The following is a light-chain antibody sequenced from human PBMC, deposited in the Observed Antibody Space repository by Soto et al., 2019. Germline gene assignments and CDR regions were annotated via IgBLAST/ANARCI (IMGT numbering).Light chain of an antibody. CDR2: EVS. V-gene: IGLV2-23*02. Sequence: QSALTQPASVSGSPGQSITISCTGTSSDVGSYNLVSWYQQHPGKAPKLMIYEVSKRPSGGSDRFSGSKSGNTASLTVSGLQTEDEADYYCSSYAGSNNLGVFGTGTRSPS. J-gene: IGLJ1*01. CDR1: SSDVGSYNL. CDR3: SSYAGSNNLGV.